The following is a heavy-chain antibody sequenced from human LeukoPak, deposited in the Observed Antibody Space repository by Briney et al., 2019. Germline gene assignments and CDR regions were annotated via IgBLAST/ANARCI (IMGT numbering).Heavy chain of an antibody. J-gene: IGHJ3*02. D-gene: IGHD2-2*01. CDR3: ARGPAATDAFDI. V-gene: IGHV3-74*01. CDR1: GFTFSSYG. Sequence: PGRSLRLSCAASGFTFSSYGMHWVRQAPGKGLVWVSRINSDGSSTSYADSVKGRFTISRDNAKNTLYLQMNSLRAEDTAVYYCARGPAATDAFDIWGQGTMVTVSS. CDR2: INSDGSST.